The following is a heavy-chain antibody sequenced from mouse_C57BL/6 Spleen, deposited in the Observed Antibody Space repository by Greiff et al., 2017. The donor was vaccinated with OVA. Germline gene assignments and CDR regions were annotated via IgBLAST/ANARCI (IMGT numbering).Heavy chain of an antibody. CDR3: ARWAAQATTWFAD. CDR2: IYPSDSET. D-gene: IGHD3-2*02. V-gene: IGHV1-61*01. CDR1: GYTFTSYW. J-gene: IGHJ3*01. Sequence: QVQLQQPGAELVRPGSSVKLSCKASGYTFTSYWMDWVKQRPGQGLEWIGNIYPSDSETHYNQKFKDKATLTVDKSSSTAYMQLSSLTSEDSAVYYCARWAAQATTWFADWGQGTLVTVSA.